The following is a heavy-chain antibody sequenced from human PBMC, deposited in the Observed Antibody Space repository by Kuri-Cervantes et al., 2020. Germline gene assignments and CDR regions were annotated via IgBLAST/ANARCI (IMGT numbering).Heavy chain of an antibody. V-gene: IGHV3-48*02. J-gene: IGHJ4*02. CDR1: GFTFSDYS. CDR3: ARDSGGIQLAY. CDR2: IGSGSGTTT. Sequence: GGSLRLSCAASGFTFSDYSLNWVRQAPGKGLEWVSFIGSGSGTTTYYADSVKGRFTISRDNAKNLLFLQMNSLRDEDTAVYFCARDSGGIQLAYWGQGTLVTVSS. D-gene: IGHD5-18*01.